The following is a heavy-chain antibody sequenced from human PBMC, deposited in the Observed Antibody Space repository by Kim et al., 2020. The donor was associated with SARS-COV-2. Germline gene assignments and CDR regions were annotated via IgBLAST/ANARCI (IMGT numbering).Heavy chain of an antibody. J-gene: IGHJ1*01. Sequence: FADSVKGRFTLSRDNAKNSLYLQMNSLRAEDTAVYYCARDQEARGYFQHWGQGTLVTVSS. V-gene: IGHV3-11*01. CDR3: ARDQEARGYFQH.